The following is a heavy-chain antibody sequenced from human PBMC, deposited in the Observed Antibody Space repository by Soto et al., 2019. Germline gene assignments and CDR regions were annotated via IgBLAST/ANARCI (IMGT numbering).Heavy chain of an antibody. CDR1: GGSISSYY. J-gene: IGHJ5*02. CDR2: IYYSGST. Sequence: QVQLQESGPGLVKPSETLSLTCTVSGGSISSYYWSWIRQPPGKGLEWIGYIYYSGSTNYNPSLKSRVTIAVDTSQNQFSLKLSSVTAADTAVYYCAREGDRYQLLGGWFDPWGQGTLVTVSS. CDR3: AREGDRYQLLGGWFDP. D-gene: IGHD2-2*01. V-gene: IGHV4-59*01.